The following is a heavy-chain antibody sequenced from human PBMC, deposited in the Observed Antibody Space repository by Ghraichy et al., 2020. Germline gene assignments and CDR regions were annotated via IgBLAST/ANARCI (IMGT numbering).Heavy chain of an antibody. Sequence: SETLSLNCTVSGGSISSYYWSWIRQPPGKGLEWIGYIYYSGSTNYNPSLKSRVTISVDTSKNQFSLKLSSVTAADTAVYYCARDDTAMGGWFDPWGQGTLVTVSS. J-gene: IGHJ5*02. CDR1: GGSISSYY. CDR2: IYYSGST. CDR3: ARDDTAMGGWFDP. D-gene: IGHD5-18*01. V-gene: IGHV4-59*01.